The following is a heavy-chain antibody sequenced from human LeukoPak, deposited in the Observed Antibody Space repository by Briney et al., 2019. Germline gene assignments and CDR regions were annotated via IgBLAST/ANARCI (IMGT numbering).Heavy chain of an antibody. CDR2: ISERSSYI. V-gene: IGHV3-21*01. CDR1: GFTFSSYS. Sequence: PGGSLRLSCAASGFTFSSYSVNWVRQAPGKGLEWVSSISERSSYIYYADSMKGRFTISRDNAKNSLYLQMNSLRAEDTAVYYCARSPRRQNDAFDIWGQGTVVTVSS. J-gene: IGHJ3*02. CDR3: ARSPRRQNDAFDI.